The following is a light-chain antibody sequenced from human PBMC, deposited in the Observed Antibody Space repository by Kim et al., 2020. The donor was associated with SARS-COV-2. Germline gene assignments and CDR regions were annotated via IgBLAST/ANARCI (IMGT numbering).Light chain of an antibody. CDR2: KDS. J-gene: IGLJ2*01. V-gene: IGLV3-25*03. CDR3: QPADSSGTYRVV. CDR1: ALPKQY. Sequence: SYELTQPPSVSVSPGQTARITCSGDALPKQYAYWYQQKPGQAPVLVIYKDSERPSGIPERFSGSSSGTTVTLTISGVQAEDEADYYCQPADSSGTYRVVF.